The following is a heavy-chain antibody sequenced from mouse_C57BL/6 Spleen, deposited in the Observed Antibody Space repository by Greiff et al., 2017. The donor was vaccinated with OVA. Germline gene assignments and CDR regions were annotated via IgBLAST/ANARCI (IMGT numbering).Heavy chain of an antibody. CDR3: ARHDRGYLEV. CDR2: INPSTGGT. J-gene: IGHJ1*03. Sequence: EVQLQQSGPELVKPGASVKISCKASGYSFTGYYMNWVKQSPEKSLEWIGEINPSTGGTTYNQKFKAKATLTVDKSSSTAYMQLKSLTSEDSAVYYCARHDRGYLEVWGTGTTVTVSS. CDR1: GYSFTGYY. V-gene: IGHV1-42*01.